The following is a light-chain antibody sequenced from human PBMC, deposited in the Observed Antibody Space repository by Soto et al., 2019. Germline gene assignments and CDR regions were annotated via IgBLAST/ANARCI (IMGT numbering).Light chain of an antibody. V-gene: IGKV3-20*01. CDR3: QHYGSLVLT. CDR2: GAS. Sequence: EIVLTQSPGTLSLSPGERATLSCRASQSVSSSYLAWYQQKPGQAPRLLIYGASSMATRIPDGFSGSGSGTDFTLTISRLEPEHFAVYYCQHYGSLVLTFGGGTKVEIK. CDR1: QSVSSSY. J-gene: IGKJ4*01.